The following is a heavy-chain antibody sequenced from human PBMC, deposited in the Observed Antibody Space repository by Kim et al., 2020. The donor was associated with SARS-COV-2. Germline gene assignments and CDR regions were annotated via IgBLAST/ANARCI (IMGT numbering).Heavy chain of an antibody. CDR1: GFTFDDYT. CDR3: ATHPPLAAAVGVDV. Sequence: GGSLRLSCAASGFTFDDYTMHWVRQAPGKGLEWVSLISWDGGSTYYADSVKGRFTISRDNSKNSLYLQMNSLRTEDTALYYCATHPPLAAAVGVDVWGQGTTVTVSS. J-gene: IGHJ6*02. CDR2: ISWDGGST. D-gene: IGHD6-13*01. V-gene: IGHV3-43*01.